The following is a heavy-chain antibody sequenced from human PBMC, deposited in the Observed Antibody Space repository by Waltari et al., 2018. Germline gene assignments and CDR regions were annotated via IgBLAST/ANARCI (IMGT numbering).Heavy chain of an antibody. CDR1: GGSISSYY. D-gene: IGHD6-19*01. Sequence: QVQLQESGPGLVKPSETLSLTCTVSGGSISSYYWSWLRQPPGKGLEGIGYIYYSGSTNDNPSLKSRVTISVDTSKNQFSLKLSSVTAADTAVYYCARLSYSSGWFGIGWFDPWGQGTLVTVSS. V-gene: IGHV4-59*08. CDR2: IYYSGST. CDR3: ARLSYSSGWFGIGWFDP. J-gene: IGHJ5*02.